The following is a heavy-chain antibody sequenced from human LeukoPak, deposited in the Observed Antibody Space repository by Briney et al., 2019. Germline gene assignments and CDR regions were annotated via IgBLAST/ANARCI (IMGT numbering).Heavy chain of an antibody. CDR2: VGASDGSS. J-gene: IGHJ4*02. CDR3: AKKPTTGDYYFDY. D-gene: IGHD4-11*01. V-gene: IGHV3-23*01. Sequence: GGSLRLSCAASGFTFDDYGMSWVRQAPGKGLEWVSAVGASDGSSYYADSVNGRFTISRDNSKNTLYLQMNSLRAEDTAVYYCAKKPTTGDYYFDYWGQGTLVTVSS. CDR1: GFTFDDYG.